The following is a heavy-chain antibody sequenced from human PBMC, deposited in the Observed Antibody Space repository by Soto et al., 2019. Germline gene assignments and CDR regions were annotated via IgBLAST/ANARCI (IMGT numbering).Heavy chain of an antibody. V-gene: IGHV3-33*05. CDR3: ARWGTTGGLDV. J-gene: IGHJ4*02. D-gene: IGHD3-16*01. CDR2: TSYDGSNN. Sequence: QVQLVESGGGVVQPGTSLRLSCVGSGFTFRSYVIHWVRPAPGKGLEWVALTSYDGSNNFYGDSVKGRFTISRHNSRNTVELQMDSLRFEDTALYYCARWGTTGGLDVWGQGTLVSVSS. CDR1: GFTFRSYV.